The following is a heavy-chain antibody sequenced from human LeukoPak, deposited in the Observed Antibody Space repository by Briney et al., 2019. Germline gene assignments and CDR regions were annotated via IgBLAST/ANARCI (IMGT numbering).Heavy chain of an antibody. V-gene: IGHV3-23*01. CDR3: ARAGSIRFDY. CDR1: GFTFRSFS. J-gene: IGHJ4*02. D-gene: IGHD1-26*01. CDR2: ISGSGGST. Sequence: GGSLRLSCAASGFTFRSFSMSWVRQAPGKGLEWVSAISGSGGSTYYADSVKGRFTISRDNSKNTLYVQMNSLRAEDTAVYYCARAGSIRFDYWGQGTLVTVSS.